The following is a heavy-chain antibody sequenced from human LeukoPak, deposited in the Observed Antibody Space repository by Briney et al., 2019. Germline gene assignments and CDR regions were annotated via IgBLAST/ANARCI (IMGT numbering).Heavy chain of an antibody. Sequence: SETLSLTCAVYGGSFSGYYWSWIRQPPGKGLEWIGEINHSGSTNYNPSLKSRVTISVDTSKNQFSLKLSSVTAADTAVYYCARERTMVRGMSWFDPWGQGTLVTVSS. CDR1: GGSFSGYY. CDR2: INHSGST. CDR3: ARERTMVRGMSWFDP. J-gene: IGHJ5*02. D-gene: IGHD3-10*01. V-gene: IGHV4-34*01.